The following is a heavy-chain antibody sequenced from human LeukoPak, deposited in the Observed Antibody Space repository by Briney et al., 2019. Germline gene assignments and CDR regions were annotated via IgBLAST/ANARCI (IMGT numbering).Heavy chain of an antibody. J-gene: IGHJ4*02. CDR2: IIPAFGTA. D-gene: IGHD3-22*01. CDR1: GDIFSNYA. Sequence: ASVKVSCKASGDIFSNYAINWVRQAPGQGLEWMGGIIPAFGTASYAQKFQGRVTITADESTSTAYMELSSLRSEDTAVHYCAREGYYDSSALDYWGQGTLVTVSS. CDR3: AREGYYDSSALDY. V-gene: IGHV1-69*13.